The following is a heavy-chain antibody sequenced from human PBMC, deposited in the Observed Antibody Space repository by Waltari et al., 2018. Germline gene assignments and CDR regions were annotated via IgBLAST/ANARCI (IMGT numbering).Heavy chain of an antibody. CDR1: GFTFTASY. Sequence: QVQLMESGGGLVKPGGSLRLSCAASGFTFTASYLSWIRQAPGKGLEWISYITSSGGYTDYADSMEGRFTISRDNAKNSLYLMVNNLSAEDTAIYYCARSNVAHYFDNSAFDYWGQGALVTVSS. V-gene: IGHV3-11*06. J-gene: IGHJ4*02. D-gene: IGHD3-22*01. CDR2: ITSSGGYT. CDR3: ARSNVAHYFDNSAFDY.